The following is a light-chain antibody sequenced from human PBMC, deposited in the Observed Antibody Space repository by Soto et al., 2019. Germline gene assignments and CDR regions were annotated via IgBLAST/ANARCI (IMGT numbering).Light chain of an antibody. Sequence: DIVMTQSPDSLAVSLGERATINCKSSQNILYSSNNKNYLTWYQQKPGQPPKLLIYWASTRESGVPDRFSGSGSGTDFTLTTGSLKAEDVAVNDCHQYYSTPQTFGQGTKVEIK. CDR1: QNILYSSNNKNY. J-gene: IGKJ1*01. V-gene: IGKV4-1*01. CDR2: WAS. CDR3: HQYYSTPQT.